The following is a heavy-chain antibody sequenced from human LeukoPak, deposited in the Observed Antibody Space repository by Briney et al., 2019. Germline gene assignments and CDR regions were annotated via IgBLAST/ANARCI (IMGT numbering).Heavy chain of an antibody. CDR2: IGHMSRDI. Sequence: GGSLRLSCAASGFTFNIYGTNWVRQAAGKGLEWVSYIGHMSRDIYYADSVRGRFTVSRDNAKNSLFLQMNSLRAEDTAVYYCARGGALYYYDSSGYYFGAGGNDYWGQGTLVTVSS. D-gene: IGHD3-22*01. V-gene: IGHV3-21*05. CDR1: GFTFNIYG. CDR3: ARGGALYYYDSSGYYFGAGGNDY. J-gene: IGHJ4*02.